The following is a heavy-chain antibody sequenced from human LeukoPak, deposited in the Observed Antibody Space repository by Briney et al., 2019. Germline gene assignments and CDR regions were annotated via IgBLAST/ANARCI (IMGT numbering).Heavy chain of an antibody. D-gene: IGHD1-26*01. CDR1: GFTVSSNY. V-gene: IGHV3-53*04. Sequence: GESLRLSCAASGFTVSSNYMSWVRQAPGKGLEWVSVIYSGGSTYYADSVKGRFTISRHNSKNTLYLQMNSLRAEDTAVYYCARVGELSSGSYLDYWGQGTLVTVSS. CDR3: ARVGELSSGSYLDY. CDR2: IYSGGST. J-gene: IGHJ4*02.